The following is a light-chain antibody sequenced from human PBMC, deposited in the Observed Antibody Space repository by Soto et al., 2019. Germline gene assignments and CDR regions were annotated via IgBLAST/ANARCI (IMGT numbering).Light chain of an antibody. CDR3: QQANTFPFT. CDR1: QHISSW. Sequence: DIQMTQSPSSVSASVGDRVTFTCRASQHISSWLAWYQQKPGKAPKLLIAAASILQSGVPSRFSGSGYGTDFTLHISSLQPDDFATYFCQQANTFPFTFCPGT. J-gene: IGKJ3*01. CDR2: AAS. V-gene: IGKV1-12*02.